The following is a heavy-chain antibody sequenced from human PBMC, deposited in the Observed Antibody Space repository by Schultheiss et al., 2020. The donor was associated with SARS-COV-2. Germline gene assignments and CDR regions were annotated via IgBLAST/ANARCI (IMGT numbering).Heavy chain of an antibody. Sequence: SETLSLTCTVSGGSISSGGYYWSWIRQHPGKGLEWIGYIYYSGSTNYNPSLKSRVTISVDTSKNQFSLKLSSVTAADTAVYYCARMGARLRFLSWYYYGMDVWGQGTTVTVSS. CDR3: ARMGARLRFLSWYYYGMDV. J-gene: IGHJ6*02. D-gene: IGHD3-3*01. V-gene: IGHV4-31*03. CDR2: IYYSGST. CDR1: GGSISSGGYY.